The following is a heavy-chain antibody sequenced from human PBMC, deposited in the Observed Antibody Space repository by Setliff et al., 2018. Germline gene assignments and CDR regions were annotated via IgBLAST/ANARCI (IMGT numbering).Heavy chain of an antibody. V-gene: IGHV1-18*01. CDR2: ISGYSGKT. J-gene: IGHJ4*02. CDR3: ARINFYVSSGYYYAPDY. D-gene: IGHD3-22*01. Sequence: ASVKVSCKTSTYALTDSVVSWVRQAPGHGLEWVGWISGYSGKTYYEQRLQDRVTLTTDTSTGTAYMELGSLTSDDTAIYYCARINFYVSSGYYYAPDYWGPGT. CDR1: TYALTDSV.